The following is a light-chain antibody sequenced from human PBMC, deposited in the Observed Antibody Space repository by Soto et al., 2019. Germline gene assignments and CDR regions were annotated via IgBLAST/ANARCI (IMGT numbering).Light chain of an antibody. V-gene: IGLV2-14*01. Sequence: SVVTQPASVSGSPGQSIAISCTGTSSDVGAYNSVSWYQQYPGKAPKLMIHDVSNRPSGVSDRFSGSKSGNTASLTISGLQAEDEADYYCSSYTSSNSYVFGSGTKVTVL. J-gene: IGLJ1*01. CDR3: SSYTSSNSYV. CDR2: DVS. CDR1: SSDVGAYNS.